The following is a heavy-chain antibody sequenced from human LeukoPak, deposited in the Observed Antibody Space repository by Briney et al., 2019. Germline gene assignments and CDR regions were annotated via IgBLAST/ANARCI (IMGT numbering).Heavy chain of an antibody. J-gene: IGHJ3*02. CDR3: ARLATNDGLDI. CDR2: TYYRSKWHN. D-gene: IGHD5-12*01. CDR1: GDSVSSKSAA. V-gene: IGHV6-1*01. Sequence: SQTLSLTCAISGDSVSSKSAAWNWIRQSPSIGLEWLGRTYYRSKWHNDYAVSVKSRINVNSDTPKNQFSLQLNSLTPEDTAVYYCARLATNDGLDIWGQGTMVTVSS.